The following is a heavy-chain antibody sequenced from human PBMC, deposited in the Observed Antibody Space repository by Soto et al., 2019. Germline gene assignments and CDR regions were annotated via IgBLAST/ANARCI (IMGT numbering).Heavy chain of an antibody. Sequence: SETLSLTCTVSGGSISSYYWSWIRQPPGKGLEWIGYIYYSGSTNYNPSLKSRVTISVDTSKNQFSLKLSSVTAADTAVYYCARPYYYGSGSYWLYYFDYWGQGTLVTVS. CDR2: IYYSGST. J-gene: IGHJ4*02. CDR1: GGSISSYY. D-gene: IGHD3-10*01. CDR3: ARPYYYGSGSYWLYYFDY. V-gene: IGHV4-59*01.